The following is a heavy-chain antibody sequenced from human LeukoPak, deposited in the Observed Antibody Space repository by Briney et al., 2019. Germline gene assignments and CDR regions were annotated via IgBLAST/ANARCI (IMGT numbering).Heavy chain of an antibody. CDR2: ISASGAST. J-gene: IGHJ4*02. CDR3: TKAVDEELELYDY. Sequence: GGSLRLSCSASGFTFSDYAMNWVRQAPGKGLEWVSGISASGASTFHADSVKGRFIISRDNSKNMVFLQMKSLRAKDTAVYFCTKAVDEELELYDYWGLGTLVTVSS. CDR1: GFTFSDYA. D-gene: IGHD1-7*01. V-gene: IGHV3-23*01.